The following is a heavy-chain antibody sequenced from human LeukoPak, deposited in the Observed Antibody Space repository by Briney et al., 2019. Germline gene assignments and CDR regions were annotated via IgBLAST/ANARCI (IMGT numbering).Heavy chain of an antibody. V-gene: IGHV4-38-2*01. CDR1: GFTFSGYA. J-gene: IGHJ4*02. D-gene: IGHD3-22*01. CDR2: IYHSGST. CDR3: TRVGIAVYYDSSGYLWFDY. Sequence: GSLRLSCAASGFTFSGYAMSWVRQAPGKGLEWIGTIYHSGSTFYNPSPKSRVTIPLDTSKNQFSLNLRSVTAADTAVYYCTRVGIAVYYDSSGYLWFDYWGQGTLVTVSS.